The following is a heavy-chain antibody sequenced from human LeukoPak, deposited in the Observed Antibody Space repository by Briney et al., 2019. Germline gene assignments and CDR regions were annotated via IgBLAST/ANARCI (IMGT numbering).Heavy chain of an antibody. CDR2: KRGSGGRT. Sequence: GGPVSLSCGAWGFPYRGCAKRGVRQSTGKGLEGVSAKRGSGGRTYYADSVKGRFNISRDNSKNTLYLQMNSLRAEDTAEYYCAKDKGIAAAPLDYMDVWGKGTTVTVSS. J-gene: IGHJ6*03. V-gene: IGHV3-23*01. D-gene: IGHD6-13*01. CDR1: GFPYRGCA. CDR3: AKDKGIAAAPLDYMDV.